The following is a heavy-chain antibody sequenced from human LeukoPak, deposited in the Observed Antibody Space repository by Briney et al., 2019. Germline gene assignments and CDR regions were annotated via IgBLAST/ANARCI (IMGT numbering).Heavy chain of an antibody. J-gene: IGHJ6*04. Sequence: GGSLRLSCAASGFTFSSYWMSWVRQAPGKGLEWVSYISSSGSTIYYADSVKGRFTISRDNAKNSLYLQMNSLRAEDTAVYYCAELGITMIGGVWGKGATVTISS. V-gene: IGHV3-48*04. CDR2: ISSSGSTI. CDR1: GFTFSSYW. CDR3: AELGITMIGGV. D-gene: IGHD3-10*02.